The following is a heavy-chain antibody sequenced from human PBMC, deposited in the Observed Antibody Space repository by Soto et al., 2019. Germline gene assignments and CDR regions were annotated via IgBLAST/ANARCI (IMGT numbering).Heavy chain of an antibody. Sequence: QVQLVQSGAEVKKPGSSVKVSCKASGGTFSSYAISWVRQAPGQGLEWMGGIIPIFGTANYAQKFQGRVTITADESTSTAYMELSSLRSEDTAVYYCARDTGYSGSYLNYYYYYGMHVWGQGTTVTVSS. CDR2: IIPIFGTA. D-gene: IGHD1-26*01. V-gene: IGHV1-69*12. CDR1: GGTFSSYA. CDR3: ARDTGYSGSYLNYYYYYGMHV. J-gene: IGHJ6*02.